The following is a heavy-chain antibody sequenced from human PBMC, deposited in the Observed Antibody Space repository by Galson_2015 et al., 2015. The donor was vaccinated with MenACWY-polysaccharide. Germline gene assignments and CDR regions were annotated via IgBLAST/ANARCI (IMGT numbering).Heavy chain of an antibody. CDR1: GCTFTRYA. D-gene: IGHD6-19*01. CDR2: MNPNSGNT. J-gene: IGHJ4*02. V-gene: IGHV1-8*01. CDR3: AKGVAPDGIGVAKVLNDY. Sequence: SEQVSRMASGCTFTRYALNWLRQATGQGRAWMGWMNPNSGNTRNPQKFQGRVTMTRNTSINTAYMELSSLRSENPAVYYCAKGVAPDGIGVAKVLNDYWGQGTLVAVSS.